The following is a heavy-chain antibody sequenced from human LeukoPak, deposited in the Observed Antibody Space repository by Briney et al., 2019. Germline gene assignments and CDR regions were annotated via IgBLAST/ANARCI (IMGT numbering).Heavy chain of an antibody. CDR1: GITFSRYW. V-gene: IGHV3-7*04. CDR3: ARDYYDSGDAFDI. J-gene: IGHJ3*02. D-gene: IGHD3-22*01. CDR2: INQDGSER. Sequence: GGSLRLSCAVSGITFSRYWMSWVRQAPGKRLEWVANINQDGSERYFVDSVKGRFTISRDSAKNSLYLEMNSLRAEDTALYFCARDYYDSGDAFDIWGQGTMVTVSS.